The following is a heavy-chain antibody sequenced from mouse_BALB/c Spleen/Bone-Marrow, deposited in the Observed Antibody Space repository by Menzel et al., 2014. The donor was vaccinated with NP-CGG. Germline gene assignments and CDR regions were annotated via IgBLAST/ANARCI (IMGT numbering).Heavy chain of an antibody. Sequence: EVQGVESGAELVKPGASVKLSCTASGFNIKDTYIHWVKQRPEQGLEWTGRIDPANADTKYGPKFQGKATITADTSSNTVYLQFISLTSEDTAIYYCVRAARTFDYWGQGTTLTVSS. J-gene: IGHJ2*01. V-gene: IGHV14-3*02. CDR2: IDPANADT. CDR1: GFNIKDTY. D-gene: IGHD3-1*01. CDR3: VRAARTFDY.